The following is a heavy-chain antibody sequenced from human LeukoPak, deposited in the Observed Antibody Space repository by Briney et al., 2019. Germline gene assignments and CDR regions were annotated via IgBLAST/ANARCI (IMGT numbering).Heavy chain of an antibody. CDR2: MNPNSGNT. V-gene: IGHV1-8*01. CDR3: ARGRSGQQLVLGYYYMDV. J-gene: IGHJ6*03. Sequence: AASVKVSCKASGYTFTSYDINWVRQATGQGLEWMGWMNPNSGNTGYAQKFQGRVTMTRNTSISTAYMELSSLRSEDTAVYYCARGRSGQQLVLGYYYMDVWGKGTTVTISS. D-gene: IGHD6-13*01. CDR1: GYTFTSYD.